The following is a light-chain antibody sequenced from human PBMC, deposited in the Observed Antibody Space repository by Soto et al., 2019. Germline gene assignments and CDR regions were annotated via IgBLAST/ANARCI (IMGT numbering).Light chain of an antibody. CDR2: DAS. CDR3: QHYNSYSEA. J-gene: IGKJ1*01. Sequence: DFQMTQSPSSLSASVGDRVTITCRASQTISTYLNWYQQKPGKAPRLLIYDASSLLSGVPSRFSGSGSGTEFTLTISSLKPDDFATYYCQHYNSYSEAFGQGTKVDIK. CDR1: QTISTY. V-gene: IGKV1-5*01.